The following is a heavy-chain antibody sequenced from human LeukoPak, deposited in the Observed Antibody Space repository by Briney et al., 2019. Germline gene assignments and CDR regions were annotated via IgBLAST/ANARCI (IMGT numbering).Heavy chain of an antibody. CDR3: ARPTYYDFWSGYKSDAFDI. Sequence: SETLSLTCAVYGGSFSGYYWSWIRQPPGKGLEWIGEINHSGSTNYNPSLKSRVTISVKTSKNQFSLKLSSVTAADTAVYYCARPTYYDFWSGYKSDAFDIWGQGTMVTVSS. CDR1: GGSFSGYY. D-gene: IGHD3-3*01. V-gene: IGHV4-34*01. CDR2: INHSGST. J-gene: IGHJ3*02.